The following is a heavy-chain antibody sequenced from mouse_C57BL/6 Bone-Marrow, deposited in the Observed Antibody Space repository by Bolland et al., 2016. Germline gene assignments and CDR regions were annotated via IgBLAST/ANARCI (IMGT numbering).Heavy chain of an antibody. V-gene: IGHV1-26*01. Sequence: GGTSYNQKFKGKATLTVDKSSSTAYMELRSLTSEDSALYYCARWGVTKAGFAYWGQGTLV. CDR3: ARWGVTKAGFAY. CDR2: GGT. J-gene: IGHJ3*01. D-gene: IGHD2-2*01.